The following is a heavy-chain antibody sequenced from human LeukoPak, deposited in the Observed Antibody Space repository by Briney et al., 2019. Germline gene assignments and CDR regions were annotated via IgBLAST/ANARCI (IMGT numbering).Heavy chain of an antibody. Sequence: ASVKVSCKASGYTFTSYGISWVRQAPGQGLEWMGWISAYNGNTNYAQKLQGRVTMTTDTSTSTAYMELRSLRSDDTAMYYCARDLPAMYSISHYGMDVWGQGTTVTVSS. D-gene: IGHD2-2*01. CDR1: GYTFTSYG. V-gene: IGHV1-18*01. CDR2: ISAYNGNT. J-gene: IGHJ6*02. CDR3: ARDLPAMYSISHYGMDV.